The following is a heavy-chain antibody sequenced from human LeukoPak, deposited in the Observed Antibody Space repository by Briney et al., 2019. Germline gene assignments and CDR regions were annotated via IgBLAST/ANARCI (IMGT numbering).Heavy chain of an antibody. Sequence: GGSLRLSCATSGFTFSGYGMSWVRQAPGKGLEWVSAISGSGGSTYYADSVKGRFTISRDNSKNTLYLQMNSLRAEDTAVYYCAKSFGRIVVVPAAIRYFDYWGQGTLVTVSS. V-gene: IGHV3-23*01. D-gene: IGHD2-2*01. CDR3: AKSFGRIVVVPAAIRYFDY. J-gene: IGHJ4*02. CDR1: GFTFSGYG. CDR2: ISGSGGST.